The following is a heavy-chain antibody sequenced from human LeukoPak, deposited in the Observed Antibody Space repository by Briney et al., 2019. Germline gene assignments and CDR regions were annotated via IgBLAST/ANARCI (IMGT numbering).Heavy chain of an antibody. V-gene: IGHV3-30-3*01. D-gene: IGHD4-17*01. CDR1: GFTFSSYA. J-gene: IGHJ3*02. Sequence: GGSLRLSCAASGFTFSSYAMHLVRQAPGKGLEWVAVISYDGSNKYYADSVKGRFTISRDNSKNTLYLQMNSLRAEDTAVYHCARAKRRSPHDAFDIWGQGTMVTVSS. CDR3: ARAKRRSPHDAFDI. CDR2: ISYDGSNK.